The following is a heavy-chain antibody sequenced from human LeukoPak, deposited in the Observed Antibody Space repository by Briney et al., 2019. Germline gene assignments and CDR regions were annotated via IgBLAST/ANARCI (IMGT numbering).Heavy chain of an antibody. CDR2: ISYDGSNK. Sequence: GGSLRLSCAASGFTFSSYAMHWVRQAPGKGLEWVAVISYDGSNKYYADSVKGRFTISRDNSKNTLYLQMNSLRAEDTAVYYCARGLNWGPYFDYWGQGTLVTVSS. CDR3: ARGLNWGPYFDY. V-gene: IGHV3-30*01. D-gene: IGHD7-27*01. J-gene: IGHJ4*02. CDR1: GFTFSSYA.